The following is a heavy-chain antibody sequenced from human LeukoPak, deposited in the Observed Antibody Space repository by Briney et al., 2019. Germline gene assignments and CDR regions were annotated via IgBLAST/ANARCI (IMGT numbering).Heavy chain of an antibody. CDR3: ARDNAGSGWVY. J-gene: IGHJ4*02. CDR1: GFIFSDYW. D-gene: IGHD6-19*01. Sequence: GGSLRLSCVASGFIFSDYWMSWVRQAPGKGPEWVANIKVDGIEKYYADSVKGRFTISRDNAKNSLYLQMNSLRAEDTAVYYCARDNAGSGWVYWGQGTLVTASS. V-gene: IGHV3-7*04. CDR2: IKVDGIEK.